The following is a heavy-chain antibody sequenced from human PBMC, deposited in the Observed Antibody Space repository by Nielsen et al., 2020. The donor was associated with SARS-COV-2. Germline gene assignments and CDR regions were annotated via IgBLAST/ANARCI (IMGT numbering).Heavy chain of an antibody. J-gene: IGHJ4*02. V-gene: IGHV3-30*04. Sequence: GESLKISCVASGFTFSHYAMHWVRQAPGKGLEWVAIISYDGSNKYYADSVKGRFTISRDDSKNTLYLQMNSLRPDDTAVYYCARDSWDSLRYFVHWGQGAQVTVSS. CDR3: ARDSWDSLRYFVH. CDR2: ISYDGSNK. D-gene: IGHD3-22*01. CDR1: GFTFSHYA.